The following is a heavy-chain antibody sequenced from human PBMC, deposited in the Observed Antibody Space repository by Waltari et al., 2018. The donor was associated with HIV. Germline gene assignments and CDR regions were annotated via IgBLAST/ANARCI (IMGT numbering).Heavy chain of an antibody. D-gene: IGHD6-13*01. CDR1: GGSISSYY. J-gene: IGHJ4*02. CDR3: ARDLGESSSWFVGVIGH. Sequence: QVQLQESGPGLAKPSETLSLSCTVSGGSISSYYWSWIRQPPGKGLEWIGDIYYSGLTNYNPSLNSRVTISVDTSKNQFSLKLSSVTAADTAVYYCARDLGESSSWFVGVIGHWGQGILVTVSS. CDR2: IYYSGLT. V-gene: IGHV4-59*01.